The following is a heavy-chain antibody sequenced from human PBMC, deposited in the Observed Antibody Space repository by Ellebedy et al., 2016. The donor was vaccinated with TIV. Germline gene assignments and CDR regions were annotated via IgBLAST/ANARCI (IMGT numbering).Heavy chain of an antibody. CDR1: GYSFINHW. D-gene: IGHD6-13*01. CDR2: IHPGDSDT. J-gene: IGHJ5*02. Sequence: GESLKISCKGSGYSFINHWIGWVRQMPGKGQEWMGLIHPGDSDTRYSPSFQGQVTISADKSISTAYLQWSSLKASDTAMYYCARVIYSSSGDPANWFDPWGQGTLVTVSS. CDR3: ARVIYSSSGDPANWFDP. V-gene: IGHV5-51*01.